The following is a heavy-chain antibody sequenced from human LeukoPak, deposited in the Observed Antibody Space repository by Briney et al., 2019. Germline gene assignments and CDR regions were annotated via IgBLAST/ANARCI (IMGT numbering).Heavy chain of an antibody. CDR3: AKRIQSAMATGY. CDR1: GGTFSGYA. D-gene: IGHD5-18*01. V-gene: IGHV1-69*10. J-gene: IGHJ4*02. CDR2: IIPIFGIA. Sequence: VASVKVSCKASGGTFSGYAISWVRQAPGQGLEWMGGIIPIFGIANYAQKFQGRVTITADKSTSTAYMELSSLRSEDTAVYYCAKRIQSAMATGYWGQGTLVTVSS.